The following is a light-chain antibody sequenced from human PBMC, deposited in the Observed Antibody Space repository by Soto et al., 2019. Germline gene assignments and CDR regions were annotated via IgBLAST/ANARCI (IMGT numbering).Light chain of an antibody. CDR1: QSVSRK. CDR3: QQYNTSPWT. CDR2: GAS. V-gene: IGKV3-15*01. J-gene: IGKJ1*01. Sequence: EIVMTQSPATLSVSPGERATLSCRASQSVSRKLAWYQQKPGQAPSLLIYGASTRATGIPARFSGSGSGTEFTLTISSLQSEDYAVYYCQQYNTSPWTFGQGTKVDIK.